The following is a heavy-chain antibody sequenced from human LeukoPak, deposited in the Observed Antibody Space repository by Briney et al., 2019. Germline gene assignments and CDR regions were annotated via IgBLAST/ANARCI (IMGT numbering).Heavy chain of an antibody. CDR3: ARIFIRNGYSSYFDC. V-gene: IGHV4-38-2*02. J-gene: IGHJ4*02. CDR1: GFSLSSGHY. CDR2: VYLSGTT. Sequence: PSETLSLTCTVPGFSLSSGHYWGWVRQPPAAGLEWSGSVYLSGTTYYNPSLKSRVTTSVDMSKKQFSLRLRLVTAADTAVYYCARIFIRNGYSSYFDCWGQGTLVTVSS. D-gene: IGHD5-18*01.